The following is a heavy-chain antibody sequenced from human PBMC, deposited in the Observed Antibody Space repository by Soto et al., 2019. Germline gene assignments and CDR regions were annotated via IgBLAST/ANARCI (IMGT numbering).Heavy chain of an antibody. J-gene: IGHJ6*02. CDR1: GFTFSSYA. V-gene: IGHV3-30-3*01. CDR3: ARERSGYAAFYYYGMDV. Sequence: QVQLVESGGGVVQPGRSLRLSCAASGFTFSSYAMHWVRQAPGKGLEWVAVISYDGSNKYYADSVKGRFTISRDNSKNTLYLQMTSLRAEDTAVYYCARERSGYAAFYYYGMDVWGQGTTVTVSS. D-gene: IGHD5-12*01. CDR2: ISYDGSNK.